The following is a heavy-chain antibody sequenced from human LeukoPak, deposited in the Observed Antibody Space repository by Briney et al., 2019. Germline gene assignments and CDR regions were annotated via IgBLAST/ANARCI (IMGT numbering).Heavy chain of an antibody. V-gene: IGHV1-2*02. CDR2: INPNSGGT. D-gene: IGHD3-10*01. J-gene: IGHJ4*02. Sequence: ASVKVSCKASGYTFTGDYMHWVRQAPGQGLEWMGWINPNSGGTNSAQKFQGRVTITRDTSMNTAYMDLSSMRSDDSAVYYCARGFFPPAITMVRGITEAQFDYWGQGTLVTVSS. CDR1: GYTFTGDY. CDR3: ARGFFPPAITMVRGITEAQFDY.